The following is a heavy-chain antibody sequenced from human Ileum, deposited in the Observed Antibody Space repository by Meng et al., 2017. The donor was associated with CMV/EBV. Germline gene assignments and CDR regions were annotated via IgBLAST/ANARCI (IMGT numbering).Heavy chain of an antibody. D-gene: IGHD5-24*01. CDR1: GFTFRTHG. J-gene: IGHJ3*02. CDR3: AKDFSMATNDAVDM. V-gene: IGHV3-33*06. CDR2: IWHDGSDK. Sequence: SGFTFRTHGMHWVRQAPGKGLEWVAVIWHDGSDKYYADSVKGRFTISRDNSRNTLYLQMNSLRDEDTAIYYCAKDFSMATNDAVDMWGQGTMVTVSS.